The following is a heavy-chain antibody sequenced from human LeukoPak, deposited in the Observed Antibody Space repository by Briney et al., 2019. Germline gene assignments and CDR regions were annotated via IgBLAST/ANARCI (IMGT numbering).Heavy chain of an antibody. J-gene: IGHJ5*02. CDR1: GCTFSSIW. CDR2: IKSDGST. D-gene: IGHD2/OR15-2a*01. CDR3: VRDYFFSLDP. V-gene: IGHV3-74*01. Sequence: GGSRRLSCATSGCTFSSIWLHWVRQAPGKGLVWVSRIKSDGSTSYADSVNGRFTISRDNAKNTLYLQMNSLKVEDTAVYYCVRDYFFSLDPWGQGTLVTVSS.